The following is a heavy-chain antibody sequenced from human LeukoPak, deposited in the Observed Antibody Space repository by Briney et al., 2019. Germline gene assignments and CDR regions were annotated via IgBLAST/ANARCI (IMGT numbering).Heavy chain of an antibody. Sequence: GGSLRLSCAASGFTFSSYSMNWVRQAPGKGLEWVSSISSSSSYIYYADSVKGRFTISRDNAKNSLYLQMNSLRAEDTAVYYCARVGIAAAGIDYWGQGTLVPVSS. CDR3: ARVGIAAAGIDY. V-gene: IGHV3-21*01. J-gene: IGHJ4*02. D-gene: IGHD6-13*01. CDR1: GFTFSSYS. CDR2: ISSSSSYI.